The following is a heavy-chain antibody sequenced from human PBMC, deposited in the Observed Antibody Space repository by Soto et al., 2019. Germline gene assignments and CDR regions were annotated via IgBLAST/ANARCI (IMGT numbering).Heavy chain of an antibody. CDR3: ARDHMACRGRHDAFDI. V-gene: IGHV1-18*01. CDR2: ISAYNGNT. D-gene: IGHD5-12*01. CDR1: GYTFTRYG. Sequence: ASVKVSFKASGYTFTRYGISWVRKATGQGLEWMGWISAYNGNTNYAQKLQGRVTMTTDKSTSTAYMELRSLRSDDTAVYYCARDHMACRGRHDAFDIWGQGTMVTVSS. J-gene: IGHJ3*02.